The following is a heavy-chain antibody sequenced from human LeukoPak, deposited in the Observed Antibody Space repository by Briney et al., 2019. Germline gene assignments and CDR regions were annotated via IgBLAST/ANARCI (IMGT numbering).Heavy chain of an antibody. CDR1: GFTFSSYW. V-gene: IGHV3-7*01. J-gene: IGHJ6*03. D-gene: IGHD3-3*01. CDR3: ARDATYYDFWSGSPTYYMDV. Sequence: GGSLRLSCAASGFTFSSYWMSWVRQAPGKGLEWVANIKQDGSEKYYVDSVKGRFTISRDNAKNSLYLQMNSLRAEDTAVYYCARDATYYDFWSGSPTYYMDVWGKGTTVTVSS. CDR2: IKQDGSEK.